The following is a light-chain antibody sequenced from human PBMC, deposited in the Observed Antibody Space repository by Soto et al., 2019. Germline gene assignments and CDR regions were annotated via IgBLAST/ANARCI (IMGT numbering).Light chain of an antibody. CDR2: EVS. Sequence: QSALTQPPSASGSPGQSVTISCTGTSSDVGGYNYVSWYQQHPGKAPKLMIYEVSKRPSGVPDRVSGSKSGNTASLTVSWLQAEDEADYYCSSYAGSNNVFGTGTKLTVL. CDR3: SSYAGSNNV. V-gene: IGLV2-8*01. J-gene: IGLJ1*01. CDR1: SSDVGGYNY.